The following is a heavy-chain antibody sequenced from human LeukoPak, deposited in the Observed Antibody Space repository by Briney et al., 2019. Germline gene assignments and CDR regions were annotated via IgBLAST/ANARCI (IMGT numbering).Heavy chain of an antibody. CDR2: ISAYNGNT. CDR3: ARSGENYYDSSGFSY. Sequence: GASVKVSCKASGYTFTSYGISWVRQAPGQGLEWMGWISAYNGNTNYAQKLQGRVTMTTDTSTSTAYMGLRSLRSDDTAVYYCARSGENYYDSSGFSYWGQGTLVTVSS. D-gene: IGHD3-22*01. CDR1: GYTFTSYG. V-gene: IGHV1-18*01. J-gene: IGHJ4*02.